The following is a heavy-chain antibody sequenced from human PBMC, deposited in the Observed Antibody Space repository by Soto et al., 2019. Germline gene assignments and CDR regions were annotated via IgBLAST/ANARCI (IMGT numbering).Heavy chain of an antibody. V-gene: IGHV4-30-4*01. CDR1: GGSISSGDYY. J-gene: IGHJ4*02. D-gene: IGHD4-17*01. CDR3: ATQYGDASFFDY. CDR2: IYYSGST. Sequence: SETLSLTCTVSGGSISSGDYYWSWIRQPPGKGLEWFGYIYYSGSTYYNPSLKSRVTISVATSKNQFSLKLSSVTAADTAVYYCATQYGDASFFDYWGQGTLVTVSS.